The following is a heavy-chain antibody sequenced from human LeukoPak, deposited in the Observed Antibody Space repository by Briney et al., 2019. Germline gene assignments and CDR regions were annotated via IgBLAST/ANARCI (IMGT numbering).Heavy chain of an antibody. CDR3: AKDMGYSYGRDAFDI. Sequence: GGSLRLSCAASGFTFSSYAMHWVRQAPGKGLEWVSLISGDGGSTYYADSVKGRFTISRDNSKNSLYLQMNSLRTEDTALYYCAKDMGYSYGRDAFDIWGQGTMVTVSS. CDR2: ISGDGGST. J-gene: IGHJ3*02. V-gene: IGHV3-43*02. D-gene: IGHD5-18*01. CDR1: GFTFSSYA.